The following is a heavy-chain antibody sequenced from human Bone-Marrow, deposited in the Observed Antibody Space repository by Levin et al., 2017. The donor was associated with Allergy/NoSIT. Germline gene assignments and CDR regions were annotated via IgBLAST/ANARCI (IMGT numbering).Heavy chain of an antibody. CDR3: ARGGVWLLRLGELSSKDAFDI. CDR2: INPSGGST. Sequence: ASVKVSCKASGYTFTSYYMHWVRQAPGQGLEWMGIINPSGGSTSYAQKFQGRVTMTRDTSTSTVYMELSSLRSEDTAVYYCARGGVWLLRLGELSSKDAFDIWGQGTMVTVSS. J-gene: IGHJ3*02. D-gene: IGHD3-16*02. CDR1: GYTFTSYY. V-gene: IGHV1-46*01.